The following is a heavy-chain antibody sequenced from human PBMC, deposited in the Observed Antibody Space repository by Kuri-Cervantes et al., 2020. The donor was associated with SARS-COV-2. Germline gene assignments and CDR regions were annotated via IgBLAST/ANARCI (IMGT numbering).Heavy chain of an antibody. V-gene: IGHV3-30*02. CDR2: IRYDGSNK. CDR3: AKDSIRFLEWLYYMDV. D-gene: IGHD3-3*01. CDR1: GFTFSSYG. J-gene: IGHJ6*03. Sequence: GGSLRLSCAASGFTFSSYGMHWVRQAPGKGLEWVAFIRYDGSNKYYADSVKGRFTISRDNSKNTLYLQMNSLRAEGTAVYYCAKDSIRFLEWLYYMDVWGKGTTVTVSS.